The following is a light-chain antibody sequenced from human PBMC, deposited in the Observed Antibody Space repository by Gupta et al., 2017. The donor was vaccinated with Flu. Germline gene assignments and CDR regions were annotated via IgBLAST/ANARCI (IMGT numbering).Light chain of an antibody. CDR2: EVS. V-gene: IGLV2-8*01. Sequence: LSCPGTSSDVFGYSYVSRYQQHPGKAPNLMSYEVSKRPSGVPDRGSGSKYGNTASLTVSGLQADDEAGDYCSSYAGGNNLVFGGGTKLTVL. CDR3: SSYAGGNNLV. CDR1: SSDVFGYSY. J-gene: IGLJ3*02.